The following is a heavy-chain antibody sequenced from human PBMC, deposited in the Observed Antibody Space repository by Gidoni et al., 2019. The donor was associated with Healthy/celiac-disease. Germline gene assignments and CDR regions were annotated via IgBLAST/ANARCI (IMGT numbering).Heavy chain of an antibody. CDR1: GFTFSSYS. D-gene: IGHD2-2*01. CDR2: ISSSSSYI. J-gene: IGHJ4*02. V-gene: IGHV3-21*01. Sequence: EVQLVESGGGLVKPGGSLRLSCAASGFTFSSYSMNWVRQAPGKGLEWVSSISSSSSYIYYADSVKGRFTISRDNAKNSLYLQMNSLRAEDTAVYYCARYCSSTSCYYGGDYWGQGTLVTVSS. CDR3: ARYCSSTSCYYGGDY.